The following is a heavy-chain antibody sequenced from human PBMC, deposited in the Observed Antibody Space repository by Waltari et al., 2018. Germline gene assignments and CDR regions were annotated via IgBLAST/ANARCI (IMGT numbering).Heavy chain of an antibody. CDR3: ARYSGEAGTTFGY. V-gene: IGHV3-7*01. CDR1: GFTFSHYW. CDR2: INKAGSEM. Sequence: EVRLVESGGGLVQPGGSLRLSCAASGFTFSHYWMSWIRPAPGKGLEYVANINKAGSEMSYVDSVKGRFTTSRDNAKNSLYLEMHSLRAEDTAVYYCARYSGEAGTTFGYWGQGTLVTVSS. J-gene: IGHJ4*02. D-gene: IGHD1-1*01.